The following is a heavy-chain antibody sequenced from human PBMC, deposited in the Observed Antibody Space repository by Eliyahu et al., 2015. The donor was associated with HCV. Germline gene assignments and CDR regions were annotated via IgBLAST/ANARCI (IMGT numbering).Heavy chain of an antibody. V-gene: IGHV4-59*01. CDR3: ASGGGGIAVTGTGGWFDP. J-gene: IGHJ5*02. CDR2: YHYRGST. Sequence: QVQLQESGPGLVKPSETLSLTCPVSGXSIXTYYWSWIRQPPGKGLEWIGYYHYRGSTNYNPSLKSRVTISIDTSKNQFSLNLTSVTAADTAIYYCASGGGGIAVTGTGGWFDPWGQGTLVTVSS. D-gene: IGHD6-19*01. CDR1: GXSIXTYY.